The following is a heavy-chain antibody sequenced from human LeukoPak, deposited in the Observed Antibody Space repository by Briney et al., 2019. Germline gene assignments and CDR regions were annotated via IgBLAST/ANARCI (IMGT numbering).Heavy chain of an antibody. D-gene: IGHD2-2*02. CDR2: IWYDGSNK. J-gene: IGHJ3*02. Sequence: GGSLRLSCAASGFTFSSYGMHWVRQAPGKGLEWVAVIWYDGSNKYYADSVKGRFTISRDNSKSTLYLQMNSLRAEDTAVYYCAKALGAAIFAFDIWGQGTMVTVSS. V-gene: IGHV3-33*06. CDR3: AKALGAAIFAFDI. CDR1: GFTFSSYG.